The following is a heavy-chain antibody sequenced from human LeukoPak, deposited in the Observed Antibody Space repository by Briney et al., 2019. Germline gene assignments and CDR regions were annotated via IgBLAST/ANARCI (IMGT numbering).Heavy chain of an antibody. CDR2: ISSSSSYI. J-gene: IGHJ4*02. V-gene: IGHV3-21*04. CDR1: GFTFSSYS. CDR3: AKSSWGELGDTFDY. D-gene: IGHD1-26*01. Sequence: GGSLRLSCAASGFTFSSYSMNWVRQAPGKGLEWVSSISSSSSYIYYADSVKGRFTISRDNAKNSLYLQMNSLRAEDMALYYCAKSSWGELGDTFDYWGRGTLVTVSS.